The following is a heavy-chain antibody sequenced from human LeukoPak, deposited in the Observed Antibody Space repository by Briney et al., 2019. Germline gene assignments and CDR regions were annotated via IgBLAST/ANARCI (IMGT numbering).Heavy chain of an antibody. V-gene: IGHV1-2*02. D-gene: IGHD6-13*01. CDR3: LRAAAAGGRGVHDY. CDR2: INPNSGGT. Sequence: ASVKVSCKASGYTFTGYYMHWVRQAPGQGLEWMGWINPNSGGTNYAQKFQGRGTMTRDTSISTAYMELSRLRSDDTAVYYCLRAAAAGGRGVHDYWGQGTLVTVSS. CDR1: GYTFTGYY. J-gene: IGHJ4*02.